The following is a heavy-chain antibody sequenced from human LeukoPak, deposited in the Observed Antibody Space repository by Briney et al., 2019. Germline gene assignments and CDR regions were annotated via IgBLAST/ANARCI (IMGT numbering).Heavy chain of an antibody. CDR2: MHHSGKA. Sequence: PSETLSLTCTVSGGSMIDHYWSWVRQPLGKGLEWVGYMHHSGKANSNPSLKSRVTISVDTSKNQVSLKLSSVTAADTAVYYCARDTHEYGSGSYYDDTFDSWGQGTLVTVSS. V-gene: IGHV4-59*11. J-gene: IGHJ3*02. CDR3: ARDTHEYGSGSYYDDTFDS. D-gene: IGHD3-10*01. CDR1: GGSMIDHY.